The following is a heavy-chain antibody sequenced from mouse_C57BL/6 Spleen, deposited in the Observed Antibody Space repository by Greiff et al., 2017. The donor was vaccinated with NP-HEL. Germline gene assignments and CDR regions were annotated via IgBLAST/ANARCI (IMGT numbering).Heavy chain of an antibody. J-gene: IGHJ4*01. Sequence: EVKLVESEGGLVQPGSSMKLSCTASGFTFSDYYMAWVRQVPEKGLEWVANINYDGSSTYYLDSLKSRFIISRDNAKNILYLQMSSLKSEDTATYYCARVNYYGSSWAMDYWGQGTSVTVSS. V-gene: IGHV5-16*01. CDR3: ARVNYYGSSWAMDY. CDR1: GFTFSDYY. CDR2: INYDGSST. D-gene: IGHD1-1*01.